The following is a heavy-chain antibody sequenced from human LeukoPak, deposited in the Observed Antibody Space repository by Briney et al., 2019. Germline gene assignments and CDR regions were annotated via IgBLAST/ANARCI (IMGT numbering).Heavy chain of an antibody. CDR3: AKAIGGSYYWYFDL. J-gene: IGHJ2*01. CDR2: FDPEDGET. CDR1: GYTLTELS. V-gene: IGHV1-24*01. Sequence: GASVKVSCKVSGYTLTELSMHWVRQAPGKGLEWMGGFDPEDGETIYAQKFQGRVTMTEDTSTDTAYMELSSLRSEDTALYYCAKAIGGSYYWYFDLWGRGTLVTVSS. D-gene: IGHD3-10*01.